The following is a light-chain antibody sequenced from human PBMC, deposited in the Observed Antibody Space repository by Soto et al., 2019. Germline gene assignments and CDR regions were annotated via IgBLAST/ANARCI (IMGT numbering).Light chain of an antibody. CDR1: NIGSKN. CDR2: RDY. CDR3: QVWDSSTHVV. Sequence: SSELTQPLSVSVALGQTARITCGGNNIGSKNVHWYQQKPGQAPVLVIYRDYNRRFGIPERFSGSNSVNTATLSISRAQAGDEADYYCQVWDSSTHVVFGGGTKLTV. V-gene: IGLV3-9*01. J-gene: IGLJ2*01.